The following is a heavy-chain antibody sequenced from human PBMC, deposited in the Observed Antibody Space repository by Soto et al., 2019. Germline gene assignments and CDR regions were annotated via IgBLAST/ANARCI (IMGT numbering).Heavy chain of an antibody. CDR2: ISYDGSNK. CDR3: AKGHDYSFV. D-gene: IGHD4-4*01. J-gene: IGHJ3*01. V-gene: IGHV3-30*18. CDR1: GFTFSSYG. Sequence: QVQLVESGGGVVQPGRSLRLSCAASGFTFSSYGMHWVRQAPGKGLEWVAVISYDGSNKYYADSVKGRFTISRDNSKNTLYLQMNSLRAEDTAVYYCAKGHDYSFVWGQGTMVTVSS.